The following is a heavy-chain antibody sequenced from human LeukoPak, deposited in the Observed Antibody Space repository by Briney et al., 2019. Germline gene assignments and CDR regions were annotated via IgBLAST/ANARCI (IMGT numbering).Heavy chain of an antibody. J-gene: IGHJ4*02. CDR3: ARQEIAASTYDY. CDR1: GVTFSSYA. V-gene: IGHV4-59*08. Sequence: GSLRLSCAASGVTFSSYAMSWGRQAPGKGLEWIGYIYYSGSTNYNPSLKSRVTISVDTSKNQFSLKLSSVTAADTAVYYCARQEIAASTYDYWGQGTLVTVSS. D-gene: IGHD6-13*01. CDR2: IYYSGST.